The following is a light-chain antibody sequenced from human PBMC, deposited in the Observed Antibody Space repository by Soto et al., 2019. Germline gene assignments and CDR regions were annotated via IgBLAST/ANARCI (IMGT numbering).Light chain of an antibody. Sequence: DIQMTQSPSSLSASVGDRVTITCQASQDITNYLNWYQQKPGKAPQLLINDAFNLETGVPSRFTGSGSGREYTYTIRSLKPEDIATYYCQQYDTLPPTVGTGTKVDIK. CDR2: DAF. J-gene: IGKJ3*01. V-gene: IGKV1-33*01. CDR3: QQYDTLPPT. CDR1: QDITNY.